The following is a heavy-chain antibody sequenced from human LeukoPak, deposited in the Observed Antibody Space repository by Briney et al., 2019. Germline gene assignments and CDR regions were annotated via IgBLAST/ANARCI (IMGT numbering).Heavy chain of an antibody. Sequence: ASVKVFCKVSGYTLTEISIHWVRQAAGKGPEWMGGSDPEDGKTSYAQKFQARVTMTEDTSTDTAYMELSSLMAEDTAVYYCATYPWYGNSANHPFDVWGQGTMVTVSS. D-gene: IGHD4-23*01. V-gene: IGHV1-24*01. J-gene: IGHJ3*01. CDR1: GYTLTEIS. CDR2: SDPEDGKT. CDR3: ATYPWYGNSANHPFDV.